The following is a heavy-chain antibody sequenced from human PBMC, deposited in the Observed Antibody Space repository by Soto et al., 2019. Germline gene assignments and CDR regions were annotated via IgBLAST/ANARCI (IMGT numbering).Heavy chain of an antibody. Sequence: QVQVVQAGAEVKKPGSSVKGSCKVSGGIFTNNAISWVRQAPGQGLEWLGGVIPLFDAAYYAQIFRGRLRISEDGATTTAYMALSGVTSADTAVYFCATGGHNDGYNFYPGMDVWGQGTTVTVS. V-gene: IGHV1-69*01. D-gene: IGHD5-18*01. J-gene: IGHJ6*02. CDR3: ATGGHNDGYNFYPGMDV. CDR1: GGIFTNNA. CDR2: VIPLFDAA.